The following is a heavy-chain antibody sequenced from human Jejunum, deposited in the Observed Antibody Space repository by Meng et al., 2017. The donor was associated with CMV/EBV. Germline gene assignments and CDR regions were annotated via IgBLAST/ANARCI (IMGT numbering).Heavy chain of an antibody. V-gene: IGHV1-2*02. D-gene: IGHD3-10*01. CDR2: INPNSGGT. J-gene: IGHJ6*02. CDR1: FTGYY. CDR3: ARADQGTWFSYYNGMDV. Sequence: FTGYYIHWVRQAPGQGLEWMGWINPNSGGTNFAQKFQGRVTMTRDTSISTVYMEMGSLTSDDTAVFYCARADQGTWFSYYNGMDVWGQGTTVTVS.